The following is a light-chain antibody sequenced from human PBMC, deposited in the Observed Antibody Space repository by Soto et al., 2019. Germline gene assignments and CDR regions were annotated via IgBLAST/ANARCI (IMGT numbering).Light chain of an antibody. V-gene: IGLV1-47*01. CDR2: RSN. CDR1: SSNIGSTY. J-gene: IGLJ3*02. CDR3: ASWDNSLNGPM. Sequence: QSVLTQPPSSYGTPGQRVTISCSGSSSNIGSTYVFWYQQLPGSAPKLLIYRSNQRPSGVSDRFSGSKSGTSASLAISGLRVDNEADYYCASWDNSLNGPMFGGGTQLTVL.